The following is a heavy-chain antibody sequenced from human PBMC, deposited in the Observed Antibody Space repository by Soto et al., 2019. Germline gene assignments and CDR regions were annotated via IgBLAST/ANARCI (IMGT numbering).Heavy chain of an antibody. CDR2: IYYSGST. CDR1: GGSISSSSYY. D-gene: IGHD3-3*01. V-gene: IGHV4-39*01. CDR3: ARQPAPARQHDFWSGYPDY. Sequence: QLQLQESGPGLVKPSETLSLTCTVSGGSISSSSYYWGWIRQPPGKGLEWIGSIYYSGSTYYNPSLTSRVTISVDTSKNQFSLKLSSVTAADTAVYYCARQPAPARQHDFWSGYPDYWGQGTLVTVSS. J-gene: IGHJ4*02.